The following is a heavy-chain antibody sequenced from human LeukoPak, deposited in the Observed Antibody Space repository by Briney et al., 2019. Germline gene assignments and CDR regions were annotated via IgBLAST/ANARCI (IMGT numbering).Heavy chain of an antibody. J-gene: IGHJ5*02. CDR1: GGSINSYY. CDR3: ARARVRSSSDNWFDP. V-gene: IGHV4-4*07. Sequence: PSETLSLTCTVSGGSINSYYWSWTRQPAGKGLEWIGRIYTRGSTNYNPSLKSRVTMSVDTSKNQFSLKLSSVTAADTAVYYCARARVRSSSDNWFDPWGQGTLVTVSS. D-gene: IGHD6-13*01. CDR2: IYTRGST.